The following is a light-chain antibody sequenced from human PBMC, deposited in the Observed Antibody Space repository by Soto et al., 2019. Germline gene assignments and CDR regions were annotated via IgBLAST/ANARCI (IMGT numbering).Light chain of an antibody. CDR1: SSDFETYNV. CDR2: EVS. J-gene: IGLJ3*02. CDR3: ASWEDSLNGWV. V-gene: IGLV2-14*02. Sequence: QSVLTQPASVSGSPGQSITISCTGTSSDFETYNVVSWYQHHPGKAPKLMIYEVSKRPSGASNRFSGSKSGNTASLAISGLQSGDEADYYCASWEDSLNGWVIGGGTKLTVL.